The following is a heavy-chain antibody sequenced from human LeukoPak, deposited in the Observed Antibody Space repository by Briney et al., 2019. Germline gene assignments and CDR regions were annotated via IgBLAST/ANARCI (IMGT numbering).Heavy chain of an antibody. D-gene: IGHD5-24*01. V-gene: IGHV4-59*01. CDR3: ARDSRGSRRGSFDM. CDR1: GGSINGYF. Sequence: SETLSLTCTVSGGSINGYFWSWIRQPPGKGLEWIGYIYYTGSTNYNPSLKSRVTISLDTSKNQFSLNLSSVTAADAAFYYCARDSRGSRRGSFDMWGQGTMVAVSS. CDR2: IYYTGST. J-gene: IGHJ3*02.